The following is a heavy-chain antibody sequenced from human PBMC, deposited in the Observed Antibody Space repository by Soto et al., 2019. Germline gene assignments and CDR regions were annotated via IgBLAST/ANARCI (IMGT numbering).Heavy chain of an antibody. D-gene: IGHD6-13*01. CDR3: ARDRTAAEAFDI. CDR1: GGSISSGGYS. J-gene: IGHJ3*02. Sequence: SETLSLTCTVSGGSISSGGYSWSWIRQRPGKGLEWIGYIYFSGSAYYTPSLKSRVTISVDTSKNQFFLKLSSVTAADTAVYYCARDRTAAEAFDIWGQGTMVTVSS. CDR2: IYFSGSA. V-gene: IGHV4-31*03.